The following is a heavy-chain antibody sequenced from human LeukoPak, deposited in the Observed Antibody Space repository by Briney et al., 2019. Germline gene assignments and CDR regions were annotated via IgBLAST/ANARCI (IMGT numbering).Heavy chain of an antibody. V-gene: IGHV3-7*01. Sequence: QPGGSLRLSCAASGFTFRNYWMTWVRQAPGKGLELVANIKEDGSEKYYVDAVKGRFTISRDNAKNSVYLQMNSLRAEDTSVYYCARVSIAAPGSDYWGQGTLVTVSS. CDR1: GFTFRNYW. CDR3: ARVSIAAPGSDY. CDR2: IKEDGSEK. J-gene: IGHJ4*02. D-gene: IGHD6-13*01.